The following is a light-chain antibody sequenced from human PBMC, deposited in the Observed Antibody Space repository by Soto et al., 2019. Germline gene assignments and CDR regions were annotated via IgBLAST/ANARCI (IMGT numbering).Light chain of an antibody. V-gene: IGKV3-20*01. CDR2: GAS. CDR3: QHYRTY. CDR1: QRVSSSY. J-gene: IGKJ4*01. Sequence: EIVLTQSPGTLSLSPGERVTLSCRASQRVSSSYLAWYQQKPGQAPRLLIYGASSRATGIPDRFSGSGSGTDVTLTITRLEPEDFAVYYCQHYRTYFGGGTKVEIK.